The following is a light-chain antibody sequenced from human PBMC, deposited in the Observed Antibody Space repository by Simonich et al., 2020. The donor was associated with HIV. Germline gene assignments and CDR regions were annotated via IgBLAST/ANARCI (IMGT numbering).Light chain of an antibody. Sequence: EIVLTQSPATLSLSPGDRATLSCWANQSVSSYLSWYQQKPGQAPRLLIYDASNRATGIPYRFSGSGSGTDFTLTISRLESEDFAVYYCQQYGSSRGTFGQGTRLEIK. CDR3: QQYGSSRGT. CDR2: DAS. J-gene: IGKJ5*01. CDR1: QSVSSY. V-gene: IGKV3D-20*01.